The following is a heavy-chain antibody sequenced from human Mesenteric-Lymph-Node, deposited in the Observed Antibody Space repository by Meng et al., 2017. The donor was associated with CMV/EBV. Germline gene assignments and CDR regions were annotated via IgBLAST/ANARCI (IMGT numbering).Heavy chain of an antibody. J-gene: IGHJ5*02. CDR2: IYYSGST. Sequence: SETLSLTCTVSGGSISSYYWSWIRQPPGKGLEWIGYIYYSGSTNYNPSLKSRVTISVDTSKNQFSLKLSSVTAADTAVYYCARRRELLSSLSWFDPWGQGTLVTVSS. CDR3: ARRRELLSSLSWFDP. CDR1: GGSISSYY. D-gene: IGHD1-26*01. V-gene: IGHV4-59*01.